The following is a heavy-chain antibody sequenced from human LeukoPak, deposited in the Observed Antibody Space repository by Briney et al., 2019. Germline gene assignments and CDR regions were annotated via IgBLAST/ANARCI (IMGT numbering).Heavy chain of an antibody. J-gene: IGHJ4*02. D-gene: IGHD6-13*01. CDR1: GFSLSTSGMC. CDR2: IDWDDDK. CDR3: ARIRSGYSSPEYYFDY. V-gene: IGHV2-70*11. Sequence: SGPTLVNPXRPSLTCTFSGFSLSTSGMCVSWIRQPRGKALEWLVRIDWDDDKYYSTSLKTRLTISKDTSKNQVVLTMTNMDPVDTATYYCARIRSGYSSPEYYFDYWGQGTLVTVSS.